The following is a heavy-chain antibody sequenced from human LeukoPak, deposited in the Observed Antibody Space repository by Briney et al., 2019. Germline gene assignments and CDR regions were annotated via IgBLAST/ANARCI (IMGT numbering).Heavy chain of an antibody. Sequence: GGSLGLSCTASGFTFNNYWMSWVRQAPGKGLEWVANIKEDGSEKYYVDSVKGRFTISRDNAKNLLFLQMTSLGVEDTALYYCARGDSDHYITLDYWGQGTLVTVSS. CDR1: GFTFNNYW. V-gene: IGHV3-7*04. CDR2: IKEDGSEK. CDR3: ARGDSDHYITLDY. D-gene: IGHD4-17*01. J-gene: IGHJ4*02.